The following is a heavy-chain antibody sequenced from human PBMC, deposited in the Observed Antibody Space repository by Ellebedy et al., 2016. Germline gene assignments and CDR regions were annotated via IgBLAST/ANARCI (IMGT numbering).Heavy chain of an antibody. CDR2: IKRKTDGGAA. CDR3: TTVYRYNYDSV. CDR1: GFTFSNAW. Sequence: LSLTCAASGFTFSNAWMNWVRQAPGKGLEWVGRIKRKTDGGAADYAAPVKGRFTISRDDSKNTLYLQMNSLKTEDTAVYFCTTVYRYNYDSVWGQGTLVTVSS. D-gene: IGHD5-18*01. J-gene: IGHJ4*02. V-gene: IGHV3-15*01.